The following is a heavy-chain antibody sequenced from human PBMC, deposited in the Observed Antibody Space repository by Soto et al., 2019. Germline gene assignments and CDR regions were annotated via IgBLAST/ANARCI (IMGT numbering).Heavy chain of an antibody. CDR2: ISAHNGNT. Sequence: QVHLVQSGAEVKKPGASVKVSCKRSGYAFTTYGITWVRQAPGQGLEWMGWISAHNGNTNYAQKLQGRVTVTRDTSTSTAYMELRSLRSDGRAVYYCARGRYGEYWGQGALVSVSS. D-gene: IGHD3-10*01. CDR3: ARGRYGEY. CDR1: GYAFTTYG. V-gene: IGHV1-18*01. J-gene: IGHJ4*02.